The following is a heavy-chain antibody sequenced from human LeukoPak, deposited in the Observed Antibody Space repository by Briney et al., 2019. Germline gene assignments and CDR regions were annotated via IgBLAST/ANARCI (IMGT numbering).Heavy chain of an antibody. V-gene: IGHV4-38-2*02. CDR1: GYSISSGYH. Sequence: SETLSLTCVVSGYSISSGYHWGWIRQPPGKGLEWIGSVYRSGTTYYDPSLKSRVTISVDTSKNQISLKVRSVTAADTAMYYCAREGVGATSFYYWGQGTLVTVSS. D-gene: IGHD1-26*01. J-gene: IGHJ4*02. CDR3: AREGVGATSFYY. CDR2: VYRSGTT.